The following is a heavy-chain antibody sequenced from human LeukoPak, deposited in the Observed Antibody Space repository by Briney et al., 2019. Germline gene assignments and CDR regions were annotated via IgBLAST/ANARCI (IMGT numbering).Heavy chain of an antibody. D-gene: IGHD5-12*01. CDR2: IIPIFGTA. V-gene: IGHV1-69*13. CDR3: AREVATLSAYIDY. CDR1: GGTFSSYA. J-gene: IGHJ4*02. Sequence: SVKVSCKASGGTFSSYAVSWVRQAPGQGLEWMGGIIPIFGTANYAQKFQGRVTITADESTSTAYMELSSLRSEDTAVYYCAREVATLSAYIDYWGQGTLVTVSS.